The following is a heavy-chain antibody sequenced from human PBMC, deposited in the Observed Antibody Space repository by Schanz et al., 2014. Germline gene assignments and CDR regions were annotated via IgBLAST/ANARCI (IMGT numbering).Heavy chain of an antibody. D-gene: IGHD3-16*01. Sequence: EVQLVESGGGLVKPGGSLRLSCAASGFTFSSYSMNWVRQAPGKGLEWVANIKQDGSEKYYVDSVKGRFTISRDNAKNSLYLQMNSLTAEDTAVYYCAKDLYNYGIFDSWGQGTLVTVSS. V-gene: IGHV3-7*01. CDR3: AKDLYNYGIFDS. CDR2: IKQDGSEK. CDR1: GFTFSSYS. J-gene: IGHJ5*01.